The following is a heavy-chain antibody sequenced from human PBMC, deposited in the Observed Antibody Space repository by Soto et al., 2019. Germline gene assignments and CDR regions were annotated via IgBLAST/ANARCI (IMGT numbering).Heavy chain of an antibody. CDR1: GFTFSRYG. V-gene: IGHV3-33*01. CDR2: IWYDGSNK. CDR3: ARDIDFVEIVATIVHYYSFSGKDV. Sequence: QVQVVESGGGVVQAGRSLRLSCEVSGFTFSRYGMHWVRQAPGKGLEWVAFIWYDGSNKNYGDSVKGRFTVSIDDLKNTVYLQMKTLRAEDTAVYYCARDIDFVEIVATIVHYYSFSGKDVWGQGTTVTVSS. J-gene: IGHJ6*02. D-gene: IGHD5-12*01.